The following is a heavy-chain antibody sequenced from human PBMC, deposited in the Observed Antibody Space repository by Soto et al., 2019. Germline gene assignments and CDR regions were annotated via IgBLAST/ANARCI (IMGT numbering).Heavy chain of an antibody. Sequence: QVQLVESGGGVVQPGRSLRLSCAASGFTFSSYAMHWVRQAPGKGLEWVAVISYDGSNKYYADSVKGRFTISRDNSKNTLYLQMNSLRAEDTAVYYCARGGAIFGVVADWYFDLWGRGTLVTVSS. CDR2: ISYDGSNK. V-gene: IGHV3-30-3*01. CDR3: ARGGAIFGVVADWYFDL. D-gene: IGHD3-3*01. CDR1: GFTFSSYA. J-gene: IGHJ2*01.